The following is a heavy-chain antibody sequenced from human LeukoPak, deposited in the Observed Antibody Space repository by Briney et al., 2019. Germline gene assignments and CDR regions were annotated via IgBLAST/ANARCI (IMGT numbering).Heavy chain of an antibody. D-gene: IGHD2-2*01. CDR3: ARAPIVVVPAAIQGAFDI. V-gene: IGHV3-66*02. J-gene: IGHJ3*02. CDR2: IGGGGTE. CDR1: GFTITTYA. Sequence: QPGGSLRLSCAASGFTITTYAVNWVRQAPGKGLEWVSGIGGGGTEYYADSVKGRFTISRDNSKNTLYLQMNSLRAEDTAVYYCARAPIVVVPAAIQGAFDIWGQGTMVTVSS.